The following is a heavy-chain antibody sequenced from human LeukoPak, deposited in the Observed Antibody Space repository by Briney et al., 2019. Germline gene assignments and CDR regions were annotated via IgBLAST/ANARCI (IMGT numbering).Heavy chain of an antibody. CDR1: GFLFGSYV. CDR2: ISYDGGHK. D-gene: IGHD1-26*01. Sequence: GGSLRLSCAASGFLFGSYVMHWVRQAPGKGLEWVAIISYDGGHKYYADSVKGRFTISRDNFKNTLYLQMNSLRAEDTAVYYCAREPRSVTYYESDYWGQGTLVTVSS. V-gene: IGHV3-30*04. CDR3: AREPRSVTYYESDY. J-gene: IGHJ4*02.